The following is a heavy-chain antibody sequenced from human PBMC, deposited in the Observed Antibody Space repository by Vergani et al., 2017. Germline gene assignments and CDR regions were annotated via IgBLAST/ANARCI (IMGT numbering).Heavy chain of an antibody. V-gene: IGHV1-69*01. CDR3: ARWTGITGTTRYYYDYMDV. CDR2: IIPIFGTA. Sequence: QVQLVQSGAEVKKPGSSVKVSCKASGGTFSSYAISWVRPAPGQGLEWMGWIIPIFGTAHYAQKFQGRVTITADESTSTAYMEPSSLRSEDTAVYYCARWTGITGTTRYYYDYMDVWGKGTTVTGSS. D-gene: IGHD1-20*01. CDR1: GGTFSSYA. J-gene: IGHJ6*03.